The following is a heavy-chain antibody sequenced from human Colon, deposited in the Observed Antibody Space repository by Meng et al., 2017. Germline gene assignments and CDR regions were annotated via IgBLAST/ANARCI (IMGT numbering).Heavy chain of an antibody. CDR3: ARNSAAGVDY. CDR1: GGSISSSNW. Sequence: QGDVRGAGPGRVKPSGTLSPPCVGSGGSISSSNWWSWVRQPPGKGLEWSGENYHSGSTNYNPSLKSRVTISVDKSKNQFSLKLSSVTAADTAVYYCARNSAAGVDYWGQGTLVTVSS. CDR2: NYHSGST. D-gene: IGHD6-13*01. V-gene: IGHV4-4*02. J-gene: IGHJ4*02.